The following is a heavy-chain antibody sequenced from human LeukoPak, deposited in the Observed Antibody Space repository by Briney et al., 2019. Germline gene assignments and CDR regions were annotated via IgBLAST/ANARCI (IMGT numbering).Heavy chain of an antibody. J-gene: IGHJ4*02. CDR3: AKDFGRAIDYVWGSYRYPSLGY. Sequence: PGGSLRLPCAASGFTFSSYAMSWVRQAPGKGLEWVSAISGSGGSTYYADSVKGRFTISRDNSKNTLYLQMNSLRAEDTAVYYCAKDFGRAIDYVWGSYRYPSLGYWGQGTLVTVSS. CDR1: GFTFSSYA. V-gene: IGHV3-23*01. CDR2: ISGSGGST. D-gene: IGHD3-16*02.